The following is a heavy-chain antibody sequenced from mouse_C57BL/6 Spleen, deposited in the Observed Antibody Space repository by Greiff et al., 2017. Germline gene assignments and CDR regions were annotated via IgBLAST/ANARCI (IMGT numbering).Heavy chain of an antibody. J-gene: IGHJ3*01. Sequence: VQLQQPGTEPVKPGASVKLSCKASGYTFTSYWMHWVKQRPGQGLEWIGNINPSNGGTNYNEKFKSKATLTVDKSSSTAYMQLSSLTSEDSAVYYCARSGTTVVAPFAYWGQGTLVTVSA. V-gene: IGHV1-53*01. D-gene: IGHD1-1*01. CDR1: GYTFTSYW. CDR3: ARSGTTVVAPFAY. CDR2: INPSNGGT.